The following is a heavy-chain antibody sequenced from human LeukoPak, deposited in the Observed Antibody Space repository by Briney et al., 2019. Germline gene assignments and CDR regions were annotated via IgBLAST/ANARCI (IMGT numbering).Heavy chain of an antibody. V-gene: IGHV4-39*07. J-gene: IGHJ3*02. Sequence: RTSETLSLTCTVSGGSISSSSYYWGWIRQPPGKGLEWIGEIYHSGSTNYNPSLKSRVTISVDKSKNQFSLKLSSVTAAGTAVYYCARGTNYGDYSSAFDIWGQGTMVTVSS. CDR2: IYHSGST. D-gene: IGHD4-17*01. CDR3: ARGTNYGDYSSAFDI. CDR1: GGSISSSSYY.